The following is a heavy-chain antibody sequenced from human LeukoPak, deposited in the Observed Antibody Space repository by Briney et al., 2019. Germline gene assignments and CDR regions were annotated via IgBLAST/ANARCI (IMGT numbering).Heavy chain of an antibody. J-gene: IGHJ3*02. Sequence: GGSLRLSCAASRFTFSSYWMSWIRQAPGKGLECVANVKQDGSEKYYVDSVKGRFTISRDNAKNSLYLQMNSLRAEDTAVYYCASSYFDSSSHAFDIWGHGTMVTVSS. V-gene: IGHV3-7*01. CDR2: VKQDGSEK. CDR3: ASSYFDSSSHAFDI. D-gene: IGHD3-9*01. CDR1: RFTFSSYW.